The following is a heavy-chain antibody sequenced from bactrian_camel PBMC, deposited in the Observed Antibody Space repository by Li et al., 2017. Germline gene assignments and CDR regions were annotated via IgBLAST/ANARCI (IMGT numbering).Heavy chain of an antibody. CDR1: ADALMY. CDR3: AGDRPYGAWYMESEYRY. V-gene: IGHV3S53*01. D-gene: IGHD6*01. Sequence: VQLVESGGGSAQAGGSLRLSCSASADALMYMAWFRQAAEQKREAVAAISKGGGSTMYVDSVKGRFTISRESGKNTVYLQMNSLIPEDTRVYYCAGDRPYGAWYMESEYRYWGRGTQVTVS. J-gene: IGHJ4*01. CDR2: ISKGGGST.